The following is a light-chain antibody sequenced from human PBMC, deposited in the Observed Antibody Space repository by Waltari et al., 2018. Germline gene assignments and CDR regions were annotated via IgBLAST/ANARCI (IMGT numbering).Light chain of an antibody. CDR1: QSVSSY. CDR2: DAS. Sequence: EIVLTQSPATLSLSTGERATLSCRASQSVSSYLAWYQQKPGQAPRLLIYDASNRATGIPARFSGSGSGTDFTLTISSLEPEDFAVYYCQQRSNWPPLTFGPGTKVDIK. CDR3: QQRSNWPPLT. V-gene: IGKV3-11*01. J-gene: IGKJ3*01.